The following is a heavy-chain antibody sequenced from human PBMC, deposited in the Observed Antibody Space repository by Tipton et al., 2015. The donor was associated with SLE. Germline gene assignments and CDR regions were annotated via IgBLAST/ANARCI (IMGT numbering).Heavy chain of an antibody. CDR2: INYSGST. CDR3: ARDEYSSGWYAY. J-gene: IGHJ4*02. Sequence: TLSLTCTVYGGSFSGYYWSWIRQPPGKGLEWIGEINYSGSTNYNPSLKSRVTISVDTSKNQFSLKLSSVTAADTAVYYCARDEYSSGWYAYWGQGTLVTVSS. D-gene: IGHD6-19*01. V-gene: IGHV4-34*01. CDR1: GGSFSGYY.